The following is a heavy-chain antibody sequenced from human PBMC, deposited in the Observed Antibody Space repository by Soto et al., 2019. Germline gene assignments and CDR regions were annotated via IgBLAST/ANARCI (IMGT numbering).Heavy chain of an antibody. D-gene: IGHD3-10*01. CDR2: IYWDDDK. Sequence: SGPTLVNPTQTLTLTCTFSGFSLSTSGVGVGWIRQPPGKALEWLALIYWDDDKRYSPSLKSRLTITKDTSKNQVVLTMTNMDTVDTATYYCAHSSGSYYRLRNWFDPWGQGTLVTVSS. CDR3: AHSSGSYYRLRNWFDP. CDR1: GFSLSTSGVG. V-gene: IGHV2-5*02. J-gene: IGHJ5*02.